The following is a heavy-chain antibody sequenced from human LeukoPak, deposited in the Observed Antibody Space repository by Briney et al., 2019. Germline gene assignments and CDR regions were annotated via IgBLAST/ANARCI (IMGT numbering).Heavy chain of an antibody. CDR1: GFTFSSYS. D-gene: IGHD4-17*01. CDR3: ARVAMTTVTLTSAFDI. Sequence: PGGSLRLSCAASGFTFSSYSMNWVRQAPGKGLEWVSSISSSSSYIYYADSVKGRFTISRDNAKNSLYLQMNSLRAEDTAVYYCARVAMTTVTLTSAFDIWGQGTMVTVSS. V-gene: IGHV3-21*01. J-gene: IGHJ3*02. CDR2: ISSSSSYI.